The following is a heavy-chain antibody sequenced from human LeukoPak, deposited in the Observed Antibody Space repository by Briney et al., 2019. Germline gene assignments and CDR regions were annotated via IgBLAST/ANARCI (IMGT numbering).Heavy chain of an antibody. CDR3: ARDRRWLRFHGFDI. Sequence: SETLSLTCTVSGGSISSSSYYWAWIRLPPGKGLEWIVSIFHGGSTSYNPSLKSRVVISVDTSKNQFSLKLKSVTAADTAVYYCARDRRWLRFHGFDIWGQGTMVTVSS. CDR2: IFHGGST. CDR1: GGSISSSSYY. V-gene: IGHV4-39*07. J-gene: IGHJ3*02. D-gene: IGHD5-12*01.